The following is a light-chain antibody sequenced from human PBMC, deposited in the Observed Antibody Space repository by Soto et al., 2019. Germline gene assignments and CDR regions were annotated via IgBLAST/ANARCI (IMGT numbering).Light chain of an antibody. CDR3: QQHHNWPWT. V-gene: IGKV3-15*01. J-gene: IGKJ1*01. CDR2: GAS. Sequence: ETVLTQSPATLSLSPGETATLSCRASQGVTNNLAWYQWKLGQPPRLLIYGASTRATGIPVRFRGSGSGTEFTLTISSLQSEDSAVYYCQQHHNWPWTFGQGTRVELK. CDR1: QGVTNN.